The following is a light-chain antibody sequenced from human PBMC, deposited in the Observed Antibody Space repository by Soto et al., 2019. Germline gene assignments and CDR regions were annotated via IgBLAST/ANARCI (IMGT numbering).Light chain of an antibody. CDR2: GAS. Sequence: EIVLRQSPGTLSLSPGERATLSCRASQSVSSTYLGWYQQKPGQAPRLLISGASNRATGIPDRFSGSGSGTDFTLTISRLAPEDFAVYYCQQFGTIPFTFGPGTKVDIK. CDR3: QQFGTIPFT. V-gene: IGKV3-20*01. J-gene: IGKJ3*01. CDR1: QSVSSTY.